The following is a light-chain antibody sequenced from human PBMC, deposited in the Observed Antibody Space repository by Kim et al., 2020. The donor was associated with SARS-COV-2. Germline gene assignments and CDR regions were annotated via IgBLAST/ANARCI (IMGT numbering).Light chain of an antibody. CDR2: KSS. Sequence: ASVGDRVTISCRVSQNVYTWLAWYQQKPGKAPKLLIYKSSGLQSGVPSRFSGSGSGTDFTLTITSLQTDDFATYYCQQYNTYPWAFGQGTKVEIK. J-gene: IGKJ1*01. V-gene: IGKV1-5*03. CDR3: QQYNTYPWA. CDR1: QNVYTW.